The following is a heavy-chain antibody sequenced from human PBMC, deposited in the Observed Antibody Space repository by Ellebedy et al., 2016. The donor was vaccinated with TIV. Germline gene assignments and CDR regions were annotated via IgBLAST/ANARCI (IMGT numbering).Heavy chain of an antibody. V-gene: IGHV4-59*01. J-gene: IGHJ4*02. D-gene: IGHD2-15*01. CDR1: SGSITSYY. CDR2: MFHSGNT. CDR3: ASFTNSWRHDY. Sequence: MPSETLSLTCSVSSGSITSYYWSWIRQPPGKGLEWIGHMFHSGNTNDNPSLKGRVTMSLDTSKNQFSLRLTSVTAADTDEYYCASFTNSWRHDYWGQGTLVTISP.